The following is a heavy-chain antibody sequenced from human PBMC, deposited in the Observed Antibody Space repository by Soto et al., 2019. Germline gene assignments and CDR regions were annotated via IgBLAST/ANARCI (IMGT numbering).Heavy chain of an antibody. Sequence: ASVKVSCKASGHTFTSYGISWVRQAPGQGLEWMGWISAYNGNTNYAQKLQGRVTMTTDTSTSTAYMELRSLRSDDTAVYYCATYPYSHPVGWFDPWGQGTLVTVSS. V-gene: IGHV1-18*01. J-gene: IGHJ5*02. CDR2: ISAYNGNT. D-gene: IGHD3-16*01. CDR1: GHTFTSYG. CDR3: ATYPYSHPVGWFDP.